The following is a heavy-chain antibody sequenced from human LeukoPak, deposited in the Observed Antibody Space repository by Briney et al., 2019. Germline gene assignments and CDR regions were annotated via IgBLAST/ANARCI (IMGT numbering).Heavy chain of an antibody. J-gene: IGHJ4*02. CDR2: INWIVCST. CDR3: TRGGPAYCGADCYDFDY. D-gene: IGHD2-21*02. CDR1: GFNFEDYG. Sequence: GXXLXLSCVVSGFNFEDYGMRWVRQGGGKGIEWVSSINWIVCSTCYSVSVKPRFTISRDHPKNSLYLQINSLRADDTAFYYCTRGGPAYCGADCYDFDYWGQGSLVTVSS. V-gene: IGHV3-20*04.